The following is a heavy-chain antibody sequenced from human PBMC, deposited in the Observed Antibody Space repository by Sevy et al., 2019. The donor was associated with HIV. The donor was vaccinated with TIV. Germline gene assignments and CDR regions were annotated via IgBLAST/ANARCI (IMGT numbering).Heavy chain of an antibody. CDR3: AKDGGYRSPSLAN. CDR1: GFTFSSYA. CDR2: ISGSGGST. D-gene: IGHD2-15*01. J-gene: IGHJ4*02. Sequence: GGSLRLSCAASGFTFSSYAMTWVRQAPGKGLECVSLISGSGGSTFYADSVKGRFTISRDNSKNTLYLQMNSLRADDTAVYYCAKDGGYRSPSLANWGQGTLVTVSS. V-gene: IGHV3-23*01.